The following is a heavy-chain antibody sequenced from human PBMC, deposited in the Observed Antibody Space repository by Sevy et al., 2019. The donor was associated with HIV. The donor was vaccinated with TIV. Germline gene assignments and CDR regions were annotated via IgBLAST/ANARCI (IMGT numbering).Heavy chain of an antibody. CDR1: GYTLTELS. CDR2: FDPEDGEI. CDR3: AIAREYCSDNSGYFDY. D-gene: IGHD3-22*01. V-gene: IGHV1-24*01. Sequence: ASVKVSCKVSGYTLTELSMHWVRQAPGKGLEWMGRFDPEDGEIIYAQKFQGRVTMTEDTSTDTAYIELSSLRSEDTAVYYCAIAREYCSDNSGYFDYWGQGTLVTVSS. J-gene: IGHJ4*02.